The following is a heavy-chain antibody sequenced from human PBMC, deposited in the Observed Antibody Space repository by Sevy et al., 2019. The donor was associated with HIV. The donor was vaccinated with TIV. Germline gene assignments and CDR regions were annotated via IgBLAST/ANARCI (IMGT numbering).Heavy chain of an antibody. J-gene: IGHJ6*03. CDR1: GFTFSSYA. CDR2: ISGSGGST. D-gene: IGHD6-19*01. V-gene: IGHV3-23*01. Sequence: GGSLRLSCAASGFTFSSYAMSWVRQAPGKGLEWVSAISGSGGSTYYADSVKGRFTISRDNSKNTLYLQMNSLRAEDKAVYYCAKGGQWLRGADYYYYMDVWGKGTTVTVSS. CDR3: AKGGQWLRGADYYYYMDV.